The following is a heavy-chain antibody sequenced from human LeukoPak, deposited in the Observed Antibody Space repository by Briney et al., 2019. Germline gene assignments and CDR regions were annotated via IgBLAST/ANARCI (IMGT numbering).Heavy chain of an antibody. V-gene: IGHV3-30*02. J-gene: IGHJ5*02. D-gene: IGHD1-26*01. Sequence: GGSLRLSCAASGFTFSNYGMHWVRQAPGKGLEWVAFIRYDGSNEYYADSVKGRFTISRDNSKNTLFLQMNSLRTEDTAVYYCAKDFYSGSSPWGQGTLVTVSS. CDR3: AKDFYSGSSP. CDR2: IRYDGSNE. CDR1: GFTFSNYG.